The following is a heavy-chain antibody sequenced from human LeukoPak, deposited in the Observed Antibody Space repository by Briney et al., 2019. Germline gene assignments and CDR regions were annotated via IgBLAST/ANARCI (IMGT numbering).Heavy chain of an antibody. CDR1: GGSISSYY. CDR3: ARDSSYYYGTDV. Sequence: SETLSFTCTVSGGSISSYYWGWIRQPPGKGLEWIGYIYYSGSTNYNPSLKSRVTISVDTSKNQFSLKLGSVTAADTAVYYCARDSSYYYGTDVWGQGTTVTVSS. CDR2: IYYSGST. V-gene: IGHV4-59*01. J-gene: IGHJ6*02.